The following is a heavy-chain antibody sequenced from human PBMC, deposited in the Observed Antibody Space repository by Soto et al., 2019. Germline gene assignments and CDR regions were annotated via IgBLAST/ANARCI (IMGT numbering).Heavy chain of an antibody. V-gene: IGHV4-34*01. CDR1: GGSFSGYY. CDR2: INHSGST. J-gene: IGHJ5*02. D-gene: IGHD3-10*01. CDR3: ARAITMIRRVNWFDP. Sequence: SETLSLTCAVYGGSFSGYYWSWIRQPPGKGLEWIGEINHSGSTNYNPSLKSRVTISVDTSKNQFSLKLSSVTAADTAVYYCARAITMIRRVNWFDPWCQGTLVTVSS.